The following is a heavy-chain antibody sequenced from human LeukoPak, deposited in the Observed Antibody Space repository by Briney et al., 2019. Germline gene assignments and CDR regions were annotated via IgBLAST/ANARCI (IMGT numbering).Heavy chain of an antibody. Sequence: GGSLRLSCAASGFTFSSYEMNWVRQAAGKGLEWVSYITDSGSTIYYADSVKGRFTISRDNAKNSLYLQINSLRVEDTAVYYCARERAGEDAFDIWGQGTMVTVSS. CDR1: GFTFSSYE. D-gene: IGHD7-27*01. V-gene: IGHV3-48*03. CDR2: ITDSGSTI. J-gene: IGHJ3*02. CDR3: ARERAGEDAFDI.